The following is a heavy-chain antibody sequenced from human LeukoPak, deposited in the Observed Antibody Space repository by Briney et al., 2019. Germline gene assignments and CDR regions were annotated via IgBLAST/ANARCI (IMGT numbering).Heavy chain of an antibody. V-gene: IGHV3-7*01. CDR2: INQGGSDK. J-gene: IGHJ4*02. CDR3: SIDRSRSEAD. D-gene: IGHD1-14*01. CDR1: GFTLSGHW. Sequence: PGGSLRLSCAASGFTLSGHWMSWDRQAPGKELEWVANINQGGSDKYYVDSVKGRFTISRDNANNLLYLQMNGLRGEDTAVYYCSIDRSRSEADWGQGTLVTVSS.